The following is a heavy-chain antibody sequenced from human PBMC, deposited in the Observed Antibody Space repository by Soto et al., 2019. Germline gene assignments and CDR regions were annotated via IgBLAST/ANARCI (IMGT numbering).Heavy chain of an antibody. V-gene: IGHV3-23*01. CDR1: GFSYTKYA. D-gene: IGHD6-19*01. J-gene: IGHJ4*02. Sequence: GGSLRLSCVGSGFSYTKYAMSWVRQAPGEGLEWVSALIGDGRTFYSDTAKGRFSISRDNSKNTVYLQMNSLTAEDTAIYYCAKDMTPDKGWDFDYWGLGTLVTVSS. CDR3: AKDMTPDKGWDFDY. CDR2: LIGDGRT.